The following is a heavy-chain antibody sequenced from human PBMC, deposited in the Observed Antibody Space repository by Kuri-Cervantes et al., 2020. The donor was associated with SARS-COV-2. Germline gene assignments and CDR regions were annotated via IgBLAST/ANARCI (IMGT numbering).Heavy chain of an antibody. Sequence: SVKVSCKAPESTFPNYDINWVRQATGQGLEWMGGIIPIFGTANYAQKFQGRVTITADESTSTAYMELSSLRSEDTAVYYCARLSTTGTYRMGFDYWGQGTLVTVSS. V-gene: IGHV1-69*13. J-gene: IGHJ4*02. D-gene: IGHD1-1*01. CDR1: ESTFPNYD. CDR2: IIPIFGTA. CDR3: ARLSTTGTYRMGFDY.